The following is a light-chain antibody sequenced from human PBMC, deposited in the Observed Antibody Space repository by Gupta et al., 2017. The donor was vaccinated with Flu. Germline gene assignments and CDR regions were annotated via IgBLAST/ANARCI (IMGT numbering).Light chain of an antibody. J-gene: IGKJ1*01. V-gene: IGKV1-8*01. CDR3: QQDYSSLGT. CDR1: QGISSY. Sequence: PSSFSASTGDRVTITCRASQGISSYLAWYQQKPGKAPKLLIYAASTLQSGVPSRFSGSGSGTDFTLTISCLQSEDFATYYCQQDYSSLGTFGQGTKVEIK. CDR2: AAS.